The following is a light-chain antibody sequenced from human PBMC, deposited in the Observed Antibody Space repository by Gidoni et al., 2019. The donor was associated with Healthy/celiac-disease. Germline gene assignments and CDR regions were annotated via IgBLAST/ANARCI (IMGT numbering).Light chain of an antibody. CDR2: AAS. J-gene: IGKJ5*01. CDR3: QQYYSSQRIT. CDR1: QGISSY. Sequence: AIRMTPSPSSFSASTGDRVTITCRASQGISSYLAWYQQKPGKAPKLLIYAASTLQSGVPSRFSGSGSGTDFTLTISCLQSEDFATYYCQQYYSSQRITFGQGTRLEIK. V-gene: IGKV1-8*01.